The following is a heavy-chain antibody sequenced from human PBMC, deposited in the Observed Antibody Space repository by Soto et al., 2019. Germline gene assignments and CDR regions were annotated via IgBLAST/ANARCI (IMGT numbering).Heavy chain of an antibody. CDR3: ARDSRETSIQLWPHAYYFEY. CDR1: GYTFTGYY. V-gene: IGHV1-2*04. D-gene: IGHD5-18*01. CDR2: INPNSGGT. J-gene: IGHJ4*02. Sequence: ASVKVSCNASGYTFTGYYMHWVRQAPGQGLEWMGWINPNSGGTNYAQKFQGWVTMTRDTSISTAYMELSRLRSDDTAVYYCARDSRETSIQLWPHAYYFEYCGKGTLVTVSS.